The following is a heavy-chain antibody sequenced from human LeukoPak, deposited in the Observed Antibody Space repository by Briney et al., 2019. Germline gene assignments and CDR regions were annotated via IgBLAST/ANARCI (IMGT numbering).Heavy chain of an antibody. J-gene: IGHJ4*02. Sequence: PGGSLRLSCAASGFSFSSYEMNWVRQAPGKGLEWVSYISTGSTIHYADSVKGLFTISRDNAEKSMYLQMNSLRAEDTAVYYCVRGAHDFDHWGQGILVTVSS. CDR1: GFSFSSYE. V-gene: IGHV3-48*03. CDR3: VRGAHDFDH. CDR2: ISTGSTI.